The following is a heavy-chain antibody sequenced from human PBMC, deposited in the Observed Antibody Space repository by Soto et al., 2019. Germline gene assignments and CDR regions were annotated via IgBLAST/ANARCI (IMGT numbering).Heavy chain of an antibody. CDR1: GGSISSSNW. Sequence: SETLSLTCAVSGGSISSSNWWSWVRQPPGKGLEWIGEIYHSGSTNYNPSLKSRVTISVDKSKNQFSLKLSSVTAADTAVYYCARDPEGAAAGNWFDPWGQGTLVTVSS. CDR3: ARDPEGAAAGNWFDP. CDR2: IYHSGST. D-gene: IGHD6-13*01. J-gene: IGHJ5*02. V-gene: IGHV4-4*02.